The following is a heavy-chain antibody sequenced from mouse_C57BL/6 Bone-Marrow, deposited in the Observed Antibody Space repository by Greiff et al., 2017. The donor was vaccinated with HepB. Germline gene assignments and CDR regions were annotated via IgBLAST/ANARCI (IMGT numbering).Heavy chain of an antibody. J-gene: IGHJ4*01. V-gene: IGHV6-3*01. CDR3: TDGYYGMDY. Sequence: EVKLLESGGGLVQPGGSMKLSCVASGFTFSNYWMNWVRQSPEKGLEWVAQIRLKYDNYATNYAESVKGRFTISRDDSKSSVYLQMNNLRAEDTEIYYCTDGYYGMDYWGQGTSVTVSS. D-gene: IGHD2-3*01. CDR2: IRLKYDNYAT. CDR1: GFTFSNYW.